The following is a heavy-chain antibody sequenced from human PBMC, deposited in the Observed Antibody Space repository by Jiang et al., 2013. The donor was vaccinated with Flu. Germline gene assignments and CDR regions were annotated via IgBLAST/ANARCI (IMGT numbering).Heavy chain of an antibody. Sequence: QLLESGGGLVQPGGSLRLSCVASGFTFSSYWMSWVRQAPGKGLEWVANIKQDGSEKYYVDSVKGRFTISRDNAKNSLYLQMNSLRAEDTAVYYCARRYSSTFRFTSYYYGMDVWGQGTTVTVSS. CDR3: ARRYSSTFRFTSYYYGMDV. CDR2: IKQDGSEK. CDR1: GFTFSSYW. J-gene: IGHJ6*02. D-gene: IGHD6-13*01. V-gene: IGHV3-7*01.